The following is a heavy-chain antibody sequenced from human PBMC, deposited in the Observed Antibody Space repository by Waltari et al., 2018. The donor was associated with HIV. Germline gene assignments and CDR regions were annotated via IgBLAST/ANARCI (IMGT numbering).Heavy chain of an antibody. D-gene: IGHD2-2*02. J-gene: IGHJ6*02. CDR3: ASRTGGYCSSTSCYTDYYYYYYGMDV. CDR2: IYYSGIT. Sequence: QLQLQESGPGLAKPSEPLSPTCTVSGAPISRSSYYWGWICMHPGKVLERIGTIYYSGITYYNPSLKSRVTISVDTSKNQFSLKLSSVTAADTAVYYCASRTGGYCSSTSCYTDYYYYYYGMDVWGQGTTVTVSS. CDR1: GAPISRSSYY. V-gene: IGHV4-39*07.